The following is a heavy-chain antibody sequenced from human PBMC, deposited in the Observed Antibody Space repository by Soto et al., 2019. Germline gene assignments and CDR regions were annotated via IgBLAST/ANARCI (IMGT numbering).Heavy chain of an antibody. J-gene: IGHJ4*02. Sequence: EVQLVESGGGLVQPGASLRLSCAASGLTLSSHWMGWVRQAPGTGLEWVATINQDGTGRFYVESMKGRSTISRDTAQNSLYLEVHSLRAEDTALYYCARAINSAYDYWGRGALVTVSS. V-gene: IGHV3-7*05. CDR2: INQDGTGR. D-gene: IGHD2-21*01. CDR3: ARAINSAYDY. CDR1: GLTLSSHW.